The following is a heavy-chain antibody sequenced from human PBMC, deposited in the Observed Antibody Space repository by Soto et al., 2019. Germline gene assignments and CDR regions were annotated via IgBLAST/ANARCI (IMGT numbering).Heavy chain of an antibody. CDR2: INPSGGST. CDR3: ARDLKNYSYQDY. V-gene: IGHV1-46*01. D-gene: IGHD5-18*01. Sequence: ASVKVSCKASGITFSSYAIHWVRQAPGQGLEWMGIINPSGGSTSYAQKFQGRVTMTRDTSTSTVYMELSSLRSEDTAVYYCARDLKNYSYQDYWGQGTLVTVSS. J-gene: IGHJ4*02. CDR1: GITFSSYA.